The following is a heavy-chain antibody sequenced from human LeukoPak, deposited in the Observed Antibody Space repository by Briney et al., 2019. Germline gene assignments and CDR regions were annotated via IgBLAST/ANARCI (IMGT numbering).Heavy chain of an antibody. V-gene: IGHV1-8*01. J-gene: IGHJ4*02. CDR3: ARVPRELLGC. CDR1: GYTFTNYD. CDR2: MNPNSGNT. D-gene: IGHD1-26*01. Sequence: ASVKVSCKASGYTFTNYDINWVRQATGQGLEWMGYMNPNSGNTGYAQKFQGRVTMTRNTSISTAYMELSSLKSEDTAVYYCARVPRELLGCWGQGTLVTVSS.